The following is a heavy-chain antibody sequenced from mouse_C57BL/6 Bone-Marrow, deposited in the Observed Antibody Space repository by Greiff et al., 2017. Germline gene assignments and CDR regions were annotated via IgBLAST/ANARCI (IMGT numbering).Heavy chain of an antibody. Sequence: QVHVKQSGAELMKPGASVKLSCKATGYTFTGYWIGEILPGSGSTNYNEKFKGKATFTADTSSNTAYMQLSSLTTEDSAIYYCARGDGYYRAWFAYWGQGTLVTVSA. J-gene: IGHJ3*01. CDR1: GYTFTGYW. D-gene: IGHD2-3*01. CDR3: ARGDGYYRAWFAY. CDR2: ILPGSGST. V-gene: IGHV1-9*01.